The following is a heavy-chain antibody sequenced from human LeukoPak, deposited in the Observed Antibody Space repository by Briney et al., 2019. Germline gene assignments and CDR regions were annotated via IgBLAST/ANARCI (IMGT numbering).Heavy chain of an antibody. CDR3: AKGVVDRGADC. CDR1: RFTFSRNA. V-gene: IGHV3-23*01. CDR2: VIDSGKDT. J-gene: IGHJ4*02. D-gene: IGHD2-21*01. Sequence: GGSLRLSCAASRFTFSRNAMTWVRQAPGMGLEWVSSVIDSGKDTYYAGSVKGRFTISRDNSKGTLYLQMNSLRVEDTAVYYCAKGVVDRGADCWGQGTLVTVSS.